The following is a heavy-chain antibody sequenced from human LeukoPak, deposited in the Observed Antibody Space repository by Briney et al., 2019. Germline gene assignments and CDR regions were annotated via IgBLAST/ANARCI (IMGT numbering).Heavy chain of an antibody. J-gene: IGHJ4*02. D-gene: IGHD3-22*01. CDR1: GGSFSGYY. CDR3: ASSPRDREDSSGYL. Sequence: PSETLSLTCAVYGGSFSGYYWSWIRQPPGKGLEWIGEINHSGSTNYNPSLKSRVTISVDTSKNQFSLKLSSVTAADTAVYYCASSPRDREDSSGYLWGQGTLVTVSS. CDR2: INHSGST. V-gene: IGHV4-34*01.